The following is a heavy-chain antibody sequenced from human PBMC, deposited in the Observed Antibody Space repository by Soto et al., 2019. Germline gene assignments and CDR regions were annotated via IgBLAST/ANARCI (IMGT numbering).Heavy chain of an antibody. CDR1: GFTFSSYW. CDR2: IKQDGSEK. J-gene: IGHJ4*02. CDR3: ARDVGDIVVVPAATPPRN. D-gene: IGHD2-2*01. Sequence: EVQLVESGGGLVQPGGSLRLSCVASGFTFSSYWMSWVRQAPGKGLEWVANIKQDGSEKYYEDSVKGRFTISRDNAKNSLYLQMNSLRAEDTAVYYCARDVGDIVVVPAATPPRNWGQGTLVTVPS. V-gene: IGHV3-7*01.